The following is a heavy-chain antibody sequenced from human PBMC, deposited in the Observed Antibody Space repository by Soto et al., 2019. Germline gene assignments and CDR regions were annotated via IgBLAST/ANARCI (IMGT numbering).Heavy chain of an antibody. J-gene: IGHJ6*02. CDR2: IYPGDSDT. D-gene: IGHD3-16*02. Sequence: PGESLKISCKGSGYTFTNYWIGWVRQMPGKGLELMVIIYPGDSDTKYNPSFQGQVTISADKSITTTYLQWSSLRASDTAIYYCAASIVYYGIDXWGQWTTVTVSX. CDR1: GYTFTNYW. V-gene: IGHV5-51*01. CDR3: AASIVYYGIDX.